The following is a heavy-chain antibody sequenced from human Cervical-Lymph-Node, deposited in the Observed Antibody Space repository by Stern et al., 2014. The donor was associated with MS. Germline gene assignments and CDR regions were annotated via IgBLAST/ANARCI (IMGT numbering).Heavy chain of an antibody. CDR3: ARDVARKYYFDS. CDR1: GYTFTSHY. J-gene: IGHJ4*02. CDR2: INPSTGSS. D-gene: IGHD2-21*01. Sequence: VHLVESGPEVEKPGASVRVSCKASGYTFTSHYMHWVRQAPGQGLEWMGLINPSTGSSIYAQRFQGRVAMTRDTSSTTVYLELSSLTSEETALYYCARDVARKYYFDSWGQGTLVTVSS. V-gene: IGHV1-46*01.